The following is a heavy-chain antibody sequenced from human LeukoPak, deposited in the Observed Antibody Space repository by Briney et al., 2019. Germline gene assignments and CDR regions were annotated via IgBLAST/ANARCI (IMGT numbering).Heavy chain of an antibody. CDR2: IYYSGST. CDR3: ARALDDYGDSYYFDY. V-gene: IGHV4-30-4*01. J-gene: IGHJ4*02. CDR1: GGSISSGDYY. D-gene: IGHD4-17*01. Sequence: PSETLSLTCTVSGGSISSGDYYWSWIRQPPGEGLEWIGYIYYSGSTYYNPSLKSRVTISVDTSKNQFSLKLSSVTAADTAVYYCARALDDYGDSYYFDYWGQGTLVTVSS.